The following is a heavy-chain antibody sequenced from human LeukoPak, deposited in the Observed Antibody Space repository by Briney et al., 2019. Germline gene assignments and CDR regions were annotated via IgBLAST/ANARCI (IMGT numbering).Heavy chain of an antibody. V-gene: IGHV4-31*03. CDR2: IYYSGST. Sequence: SQTLSLTCTVSGGSISSGGYYWSWIRQHPGKGLEWIGYIYYSGSTYYNPSLKSRVTISVDTSKNQFSLKLSSVTAADTAVYYCAIGSCYSCWFGPWGQGTLVTVSS. CDR3: AIGSCYSCWFGP. J-gene: IGHJ5*02. CDR1: GGSISSGGYY. D-gene: IGHD2-15*01.